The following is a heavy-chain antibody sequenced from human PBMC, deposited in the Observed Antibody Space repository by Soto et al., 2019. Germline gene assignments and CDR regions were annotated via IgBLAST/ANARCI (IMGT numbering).Heavy chain of an antibody. CDR2: INHSGST. D-gene: IGHD6-19*01. V-gene: IGHV4-39*07. CDR3: ARADRIAVAAFYYYYGMDV. Sequence: ASETLSLTCTVSGGSISSSSYYWSWIRQPPGKGLEWIGEINHSGSTNYNPSLKSRVTISVDTSKNQFSLKLSSVTAADTAVYYCARADRIAVAAFYYYYGMDVWGQGTTVTVSS. J-gene: IGHJ6*02. CDR1: GGSISSSSYY.